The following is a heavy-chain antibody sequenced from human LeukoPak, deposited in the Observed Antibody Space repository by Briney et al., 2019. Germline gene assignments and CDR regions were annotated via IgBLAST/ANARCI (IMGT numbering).Heavy chain of an antibody. J-gene: IGHJ4*02. CDR3: ARGFGDYYDSSGYYLFDY. CDR1: GFTFSSYW. Sequence: GGSLRLSCAASGFTFSSYWMHWVLQAPGKGLVWVSRINTDGSSTSYADSVKGRFTISRDNAKNTLYLQMNSLRAEDTAVYYCARGFGDYYDSSGYYLFDYWGQGTLVTVSS. CDR2: INTDGSST. D-gene: IGHD3-22*01. V-gene: IGHV3-74*01.